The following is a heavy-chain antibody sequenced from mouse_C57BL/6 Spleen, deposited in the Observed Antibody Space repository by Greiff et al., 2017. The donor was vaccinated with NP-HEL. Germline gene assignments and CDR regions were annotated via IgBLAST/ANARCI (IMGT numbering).Heavy chain of an antibody. CDR3: AMGVGTAAWFAY. V-gene: IGHV1-74*01. CDR1: GYTFTSYW. D-gene: IGHD1-1*02. CDR2: IHPSDSDP. Sequence: QVQLQQPGAELVKPGASVKVSCKASGYTFTSYWMHWVKQRPGQGLEWIGRIHPSDSDPNYNQKFKGKATLTVDKSSSTAYMQLSSLTSEDSAVDYCAMGVGTAAWFAYWGQGTLVTVSA. J-gene: IGHJ3*01.